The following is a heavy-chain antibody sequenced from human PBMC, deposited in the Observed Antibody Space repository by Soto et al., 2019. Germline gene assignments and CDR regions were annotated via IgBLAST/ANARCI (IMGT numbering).Heavy chain of an antibody. V-gene: IGHV1-18*01. CDR2: ISVHNGKT. J-gene: IGHJ6*02. Sequence: QVQLVQSGAEVKKPGASVKVSCKASGYIFINYGLSWVRQAPGEGLEWMGWISVHNGKTHSAQKFQGRVTKTTGTTTSTAYMDLRSLGSDDTAVYYCARDDRQWAGAEAVVTAPRVYPGMNVWGQGTTVIVSS. D-gene: IGHD2-21*02. CDR3: ARDDRQWAGAEAVVTAPRVYPGMNV. CDR1: GYIFINYG.